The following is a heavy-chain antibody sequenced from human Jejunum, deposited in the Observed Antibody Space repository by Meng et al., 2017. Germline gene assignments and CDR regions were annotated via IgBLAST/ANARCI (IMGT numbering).Heavy chain of an antibody. CDR3: AKDGQWPDRLDY. J-gene: IGHJ4*02. D-gene: IGHD6-19*01. CDR1: GFTFSSYV. V-gene: IGHV3-30*18. CDR2: ILYDGSKT. Sequence: VQLLDSGGGLGQPGGSRRSSCAASGFTFSSYVMSWVRQAPGKGLEWVAVILYDGSKTYYADAVKGRFTISRDNSKNTLYLQMNSLRPEDTAVYYCAKDGQWPDRLDYWGLGTLVTVSS.